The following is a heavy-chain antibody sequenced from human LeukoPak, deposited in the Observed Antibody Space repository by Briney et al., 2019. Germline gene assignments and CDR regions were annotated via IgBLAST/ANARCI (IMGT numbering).Heavy chain of an antibody. Sequence: PSETLSPTCTVSGGSISSSSYYWGWIRQPPGKGLEWIGSIYYSGSTYYNPSLRSRVTISVDTSKNQFSLKLSSVTAADTAVYYCARDGGNLYDYWGQGTLVTVSS. J-gene: IGHJ4*02. V-gene: IGHV4-39*02. CDR3: ARDGGNLYDY. CDR2: IYYSGST. D-gene: IGHD4-23*01. CDR1: GGSISSSSYY.